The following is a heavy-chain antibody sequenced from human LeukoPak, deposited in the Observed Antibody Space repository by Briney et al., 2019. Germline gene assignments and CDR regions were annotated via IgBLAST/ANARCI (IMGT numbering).Heavy chain of an antibody. CDR2: ISGDGVSI. Sequence: PGGSLRLSCVASGLPIADFAMHWARHAPGKGLEWVSLISGDGVSIFYADSVKGRFSISRDNSKNSLSLEMNSLRTEDTAMYYCARESGKFDYWGQGTLVAVSS. CDR3: ARESGKFDY. J-gene: IGHJ4*02. CDR1: GLPIADFA. V-gene: IGHV3-43*02.